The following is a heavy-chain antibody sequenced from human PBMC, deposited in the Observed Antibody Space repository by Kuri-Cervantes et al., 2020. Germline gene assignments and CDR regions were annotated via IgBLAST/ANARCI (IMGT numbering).Heavy chain of an antibody. J-gene: IGHJ6*02. D-gene: IGHD3-10*01. V-gene: IGHV3-23*01. CDR3: AKDLVRALSYYYYGMDV. CDR1: GFTFSSYS. CDR2: ISGSGGST. Sequence: ETLSLTCAASGFTFSSYSMNWVRQAPGKGLEWVSAISGSGGSTYYADSVKGRFTISRDNSKNTLYLQMNSLRAEDTAVYYCAKDLVRALSYYYYGMDVWGQGTTVTVSS.